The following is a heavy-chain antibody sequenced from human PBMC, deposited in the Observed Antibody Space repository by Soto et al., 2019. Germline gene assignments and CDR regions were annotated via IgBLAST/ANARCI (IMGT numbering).Heavy chain of an antibody. D-gene: IGHD2-15*01. CDR3: AKETYSGPLDY. CDR2: ISYDGSNK. J-gene: IGHJ4*02. V-gene: IGHV3-30*18. CDR1: GFTFSSYG. Sequence: QVQLVESGGGVVQPGRSLRLSCATSGFTFSSYGMHWVRQAPGKGLEWVAVISYDGSNKYYADSVKGRFTISRDNSKNTLYLQMNSLRAEDTAVYYCAKETYSGPLDYRGQGTLVTVSS.